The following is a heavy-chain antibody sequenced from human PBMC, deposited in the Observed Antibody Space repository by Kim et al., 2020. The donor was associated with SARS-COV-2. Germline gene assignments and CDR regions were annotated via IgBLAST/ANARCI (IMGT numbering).Heavy chain of an antibody. CDR3: ARNPYASSGYEVDDS. Sequence: ASVKVSCKASGYTFTSYDINWVRQATGQGLEWMGWMNPNSGNTSYAQKLRGRVTMTRNTSVSTAYLELSSLRSEDTAVYYCARNPYASSGYEVDDSWSQG. V-gene: IGHV1-8*01. J-gene: IGHJ5*02. D-gene: IGHD6-13*01. CDR2: MNPNSGNT. CDR1: GYTFTSYD.